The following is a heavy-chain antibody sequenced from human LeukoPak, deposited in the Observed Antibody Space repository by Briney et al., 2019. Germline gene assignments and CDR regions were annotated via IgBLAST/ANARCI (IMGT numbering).Heavy chain of an antibody. CDR3: ARAGVNYYGSGSYYFNWFDP. CDR1: GGSISSSSYY. Sequence: KSSETLSLTCTVSGGSISSSSYYWGWIRQPPGKGLEWIGSIYDSGSTYYNPSLKSRVTISVDTSKNQFSLKLSSVTAADTAVYYCARAGVNYYGSGSYYFNWFDPWGQGTLVTVSS. D-gene: IGHD3-10*01. J-gene: IGHJ5*02. V-gene: IGHV4-39*07. CDR2: IYDSGST.